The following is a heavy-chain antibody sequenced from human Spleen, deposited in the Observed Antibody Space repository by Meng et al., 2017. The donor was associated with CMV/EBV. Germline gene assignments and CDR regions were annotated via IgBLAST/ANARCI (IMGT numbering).Heavy chain of an antibody. Sequence: SETLSLTCAISGDSVSSNSAAWNWIRQSPSRGLEWLGRTYYRSKWYNDYAGSVKSRITINPDTSKNQFSLQLNSVTPEDTAVYYCARGGYCSGGSCYSHSWFDPWGQGTLVTVSS. D-gene: IGHD2-15*01. V-gene: IGHV6-1*01. J-gene: IGHJ5*02. CDR3: ARGGYCSGGSCYSHSWFDP. CDR2: TYYRSKWYN. CDR1: GDSVSSNSAA.